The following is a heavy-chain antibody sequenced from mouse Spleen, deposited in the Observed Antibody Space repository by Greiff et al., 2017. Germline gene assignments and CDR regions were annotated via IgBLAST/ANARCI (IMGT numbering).Heavy chain of an antibody. V-gene: IGHV1-18*01. CDR1: GYTFTDYN. J-gene: IGHJ2*01. CDR3: ARCNYYGSSYLDY. Sequence: VQLQQSGPELVKPGASVKIPCKASGYTFTDYNMDWVKQSHGKSLEWIGDINPNNGGTIYNQKFKGKATLTVDKSSSTAYMELRSLTSEDTAVYYCARCNYYGSSYLDYWGQGTTLTVSS. CDR2: INPNNGGT. D-gene: IGHD1-1*01.